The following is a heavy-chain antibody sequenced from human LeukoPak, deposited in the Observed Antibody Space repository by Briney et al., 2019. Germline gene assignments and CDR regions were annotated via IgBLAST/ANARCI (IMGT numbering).Heavy chain of an antibody. CDR3: ASYDSSGKGVDY. CDR1: GGSISSYY. D-gene: IGHD3-22*01. V-gene: IGHV4-4*07. CDR2: IYTSGST. Sequence: SETLSLTCTVSGGSISSYYWSWIRQPAGKGLEWIGRIYTSGSTNYNPSLKSRVTMSVDTSKNQFSLKLSSETAADTAVYYCASYDSSGKGVDYWGQGTLVTVSS. J-gene: IGHJ4*02.